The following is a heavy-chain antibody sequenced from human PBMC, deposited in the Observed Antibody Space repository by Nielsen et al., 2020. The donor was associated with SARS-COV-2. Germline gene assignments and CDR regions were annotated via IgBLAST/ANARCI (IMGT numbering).Heavy chain of an antibody. CDR1: GFTFSSYG. CDR3: ARDVPRLWFGEGRAY. Sequence: GESLKISCAASGFTFSSYGMHWVRQAPGKGLEWVAVISYDGSNKYYADSVKGRFTISRDNSKNTLYLQMNSLRAEDTAVYYCARDVPRLWFGEGRAYWGQGTLVTVSS. D-gene: IGHD3-10*01. J-gene: IGHJ4*02. V-gene: IGHV3-30*03. CDR2: ISYDGSNK.